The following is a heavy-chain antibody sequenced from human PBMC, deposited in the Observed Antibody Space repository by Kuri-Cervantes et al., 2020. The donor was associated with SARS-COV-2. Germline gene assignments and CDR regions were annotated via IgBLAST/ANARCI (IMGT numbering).Heavy chain of an antibody. CDR1: GFTFTSSA. Sequence: SVKVSCKASGFTFTSSAVQWVRQARGQRLEWIGWIVVGSGNTNYAQKFQERVTITGDMSTSTAYMELSSLRSEDTAVYYCAASLLYRIYYYYGMDVWGQGTTVTVSS. V-gene: IGHV1-58*01. J-gene: IGHJ6*01. CDR2: IVVGSGNT. CDR3: AASLLYRIYYYYGMDV. D-gene: IGHD1-26*01.